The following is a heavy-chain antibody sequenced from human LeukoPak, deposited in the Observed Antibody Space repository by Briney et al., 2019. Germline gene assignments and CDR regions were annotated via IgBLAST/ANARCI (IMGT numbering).Heavy chain of an antibody. CDR2: IYPSGST. CDR1: GDPMRGFY. J-gene: IGHJ4*02. CDR3: TRARYGDYFSLDY. D-gene: IGHD4-17*01. V-gene: IGHV4-4*07. Sequence: SETLSLTCTVSGDPMRGFYWSWIRQPAGKGLEWIGRIYPSGSTNYNPSLKSRVTMSIDTSKNQFSLRLSSVTAADTAVYYCTRARYGDYFSLDYWGQGTLVTVSS.